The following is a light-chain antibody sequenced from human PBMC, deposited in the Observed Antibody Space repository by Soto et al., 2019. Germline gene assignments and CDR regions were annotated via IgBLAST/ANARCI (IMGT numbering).Light chain of an antibody. CDR2: GAS. J-gene: IGKJ5*01. CDR1: QSVSTN. CDR3: QQYDNWPLT. Sequence: EIVMTQSPATLSVSPGERATLSCRASQSVSTNLAWYQQKPGQAPRLLIFGASTGATGIPARFSGSGSGTEFTLTITSLQSEDFAVYYCQQYDNWPLTFGQGTRLEIK. V-gene: IGKV3-15*01.